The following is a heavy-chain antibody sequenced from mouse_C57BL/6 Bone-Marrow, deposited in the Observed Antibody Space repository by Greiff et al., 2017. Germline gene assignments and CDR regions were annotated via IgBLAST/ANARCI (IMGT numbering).Heavy chain of an antibody. CDR1: GFTFSDYG. CDR3: ATFDV. V-gene: IGHV5-17*01. J-gene: IGHJ1*03. CDR2: ISSGSSTI. Sequence: VQLQQSGGGLVKPGGSLKLSCAASGFTFSDYGMHWVRQAPEKGLEWVAYISSGSSTIYYADTVKGRFTISRDNAKNTRFLQMTSLRSEDTAMYYCATFDVWGTGTTVTVSS.